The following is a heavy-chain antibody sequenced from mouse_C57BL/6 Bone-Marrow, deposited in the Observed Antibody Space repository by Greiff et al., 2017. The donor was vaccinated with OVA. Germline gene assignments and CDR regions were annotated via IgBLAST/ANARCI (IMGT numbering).Heavy chain of an antibody. CDR3: ARDLYYGSSWDFDV. D-gene: IGHD1-1*01. J-gene: IGHJ1*03. CDR2: ISDGGSYT. Sequence: DVKLVESGGGLVKPGGSLKLSCAASGFTFSSYAMSWVRQTPEKRLEWVATISDGGSYTYYPDNAKNNLYLQMSHLKSEDTAMYYCARDLYYGSSWDFDVWGTGTTVTVSS. V-gene: IGHV5-4*01. CDR1: GFTFSSYA.